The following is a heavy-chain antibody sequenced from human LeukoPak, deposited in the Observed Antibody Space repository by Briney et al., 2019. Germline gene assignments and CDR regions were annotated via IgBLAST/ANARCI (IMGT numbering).Heavy chain of an antibody. V-gene: IGHV3-33*01. Sequence: PGRSLRLSCAASGFTFSSYGMHWVRQAPGKGLEWVAVIRFDGSHVYYGDSVKGRFTISRDNSKNTLFLQMDSLRAEDTAVYYCARWDISAADIDYWGQGTLVTVSA. CDR1: GFTFSSYG. CDR3: ARWDISAADIDY. CDR2: IRFDGSHV. D-gene: IGHD6-13*01. J-gene: IGHJ4*02.